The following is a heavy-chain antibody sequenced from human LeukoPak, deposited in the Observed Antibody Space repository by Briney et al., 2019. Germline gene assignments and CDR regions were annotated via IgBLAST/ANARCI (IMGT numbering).Heavy chain of an antibody. CDR1: GGSISSYY. J-gene: IGHJ4*02. D-gene: IGHD3-16*02. V-gene: IGHV4-59*12. CDR2: IFYSGST. CDR3: AREIGYDYVWGSYRWDFDY. Sequence: SETLSLTCTVSGGSISSYYWSWIRQPPGKGLEWIGYIFYSGSTNYNPSLKSRVTISIDTSKNQFSLKLSSVTAADTAVYYCAREIGYDYVWGSYRWDFDYWGQGTLVTVSS.